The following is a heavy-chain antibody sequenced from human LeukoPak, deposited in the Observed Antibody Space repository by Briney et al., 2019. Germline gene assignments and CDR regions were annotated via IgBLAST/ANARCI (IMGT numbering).Heavy chain of an antibody. Sequence: PSETLSLTCAVCGGSFSGYYWSWIRQPPGKGLEWIGEINHSGSTNYNPSLKSRVTISVDTSKNQFSLKLSSVTAADTAVYYCARDDFWSGYNYFDYWGQGTLVTVSS. D-gene: IGHD3-3*01. V-gene: IGHV4-34*01. CDR1: GGSFSGYY. CDR3: ARDDFWSGYNYFDY. J-gene: IGHJ4*02. CDR2: INHSGST.